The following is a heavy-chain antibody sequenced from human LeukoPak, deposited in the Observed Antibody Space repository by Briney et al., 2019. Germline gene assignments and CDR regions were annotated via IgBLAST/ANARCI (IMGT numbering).Heavy chain of an antibody. CDR3: ASGDYEGIAVY. CDR2: IYSGGST. J-gene: IGHJ4*01. CDR1: GFTVSSNY. V-gene: IGHV3-66*02. Sequence: GGSLRLSCGASGFTVSSNYMSWVRQAPGKGLEWVSVIYSGGSTYYADSVKGRFTISRDNSKNTLYLQMNSLRAEDTAVYYCASGDYEGIAVYWGQGTLVSVSS. D-gene: IGHD6-19*01.